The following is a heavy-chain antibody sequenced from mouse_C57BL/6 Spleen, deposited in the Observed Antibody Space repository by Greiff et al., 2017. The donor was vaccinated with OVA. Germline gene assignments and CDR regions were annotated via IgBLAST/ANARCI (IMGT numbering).Heavy chain of an antibody. CDR2: IRNKANGYTT. CDR3: ASSYYYGSEYYFDY. V-gene: IGHV7-3*01. J-gene: IGHJ2*01. D-gene: IGHD1-1*01. Sequence: EVKLMESGGGLVQPGGSLSLSCAASGFTFTDYYMSWVRQPPGKALEWLGFIRNKANGYTTEYSASVKGRFTISRDNSQSILYLQMNALRAEDSATYYCASSYYYGSEYYFDYWGQGTTLTVSS. CDR1: GFTFTDYY.